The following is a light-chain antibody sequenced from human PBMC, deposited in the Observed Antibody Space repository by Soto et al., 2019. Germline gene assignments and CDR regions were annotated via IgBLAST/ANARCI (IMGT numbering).Light chain of an antibody. V-gene: IGKV3D-15*01. J-gene: IGKJ1*01. Sequence: EIVMTQSPATLSVSPGERAILSCRASQSVRTDLAWYQQKPGQGPRLLVSGASTRATGIPARFSGSGSGTEFTLTISRLQSEDFAVYFCQQYNNAPTFGQGTKVDIK. CDR2: GAS. CDR3: QQYNNAPT. CDR1: QSVRTD.